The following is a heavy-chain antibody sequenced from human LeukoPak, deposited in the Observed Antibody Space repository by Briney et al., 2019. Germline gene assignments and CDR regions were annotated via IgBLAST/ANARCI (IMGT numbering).Heavy chain of an antibody. J-gene: IGHJ4*02. CDR3: VGAPNQYYLDY. CDR2: ISYTGTT. V-gene: IGHV4-59*03. CDR1: GDFSGDSITIYY. Sequence: PSETLSLTCTVSGDFSGDSITIYYWSWVRQPPGKGLERIGHISYTGTTNYNPSLKSRVTMSFDTSKNQFSLRLRSVTASDTAVYYGVGAPNQYYLDYWGQGTLVAVSS. D-gene: IGHD3-16*01.